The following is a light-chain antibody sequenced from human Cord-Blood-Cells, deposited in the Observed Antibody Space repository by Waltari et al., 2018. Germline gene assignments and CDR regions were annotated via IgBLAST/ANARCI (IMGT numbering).Light chain of an antibody. CDR2: EVS. J-gene: IGLJ3*02. CDR1: SSDVGSYNR. CDR3: SSYTSSSTWV. Sequence: QSALTQPPSVSGSPGQSVTISCTGTSSDVGSYNRVSWYQQPPGTAPKLMLYEVSNRPSGGTDRFSGSKSGNTAYLTISGLQAEDEADYYCSSYTSSSTWVFGGGTKLTVL. V-gene: IGLV2-18*02.